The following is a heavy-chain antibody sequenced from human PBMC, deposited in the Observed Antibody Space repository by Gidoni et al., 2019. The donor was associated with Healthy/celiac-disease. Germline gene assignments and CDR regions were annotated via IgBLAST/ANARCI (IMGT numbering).Heavy chain of an antibody. D-gene: IGHD2-15*01. CDR3: ARESEFLVATTFDY. Sequence: QVQLVQSGAAVQKPGASVKVSCKASRYTFTSYYMHWVRQAPGQGLEWMGIINPSGGSTSYEKKFQGRVTMTRETSTSTVYMELSSLRSEDTAVYYCARESEFLVATTFDYWGQGTLVTVSS. CDR2: INPSGGST. V-gene: IGHV1-46*01. CDR1: RYTFTSYY. J-gene: IGHJ4*02.